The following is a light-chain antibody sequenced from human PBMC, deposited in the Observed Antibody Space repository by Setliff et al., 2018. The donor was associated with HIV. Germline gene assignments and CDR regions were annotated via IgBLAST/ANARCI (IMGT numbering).Light chain of an antibody. Sequence: EMVLTQSPGILSLSPGERATLSCRASQSVPNNYLAWYHQKPGQAPRLLIYGTSTKATGIPDRFSGSGSGTEFTLTISRLEPEDFAVYFCQSYDWTDVTFGQGTKVDIK. CDR1: QSVPNNY. CDR2: GTS. CDR3: QSYDWTDVT. V-gene: IGKV3-20*01. J-gene: IGKJ2*01.